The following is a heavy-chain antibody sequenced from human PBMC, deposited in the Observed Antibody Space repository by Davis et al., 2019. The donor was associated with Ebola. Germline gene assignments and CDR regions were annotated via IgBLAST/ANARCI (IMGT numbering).Heavy chain of an antibody. V-gene: IGHV1-69*10. CDR2: IIPIVGVA. CDR1: GDTFSSHT. Sequence: SVKVSCKASGDTFSSHTISWVRQAPGQGLEWMGGIIPIVGVANYAQKFQGRVTITADESTTTAYMELSGLRSEDTAVYYCARGESGITATTWYPFWGQGTLVTVSS. J-gene: IGHJ4*02. D-gene: IGHD1-7*01. CDR3: ARGESGITATTWYPF.